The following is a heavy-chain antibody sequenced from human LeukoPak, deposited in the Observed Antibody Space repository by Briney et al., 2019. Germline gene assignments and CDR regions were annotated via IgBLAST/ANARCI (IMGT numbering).Heavy chain of an antibody. J-gene: IGHJ3*02. CDR2: ISSSGSTI. CDR1: GFTFSDYY. D-gene: IGHD1-26*01. V-gene: IGHV3-11*01. Sequence: GGSLRLSCAASGFTFSDYYMSWIRQAPGKGLEWVSYISSSGSTIYYADSVKGRFTTSRDNAKNSLYLQMNSLRAEDTAVYYCAREGWELHDSFDIWGQGTMVTVSS. CDR3: AREGWELHDSFDI.